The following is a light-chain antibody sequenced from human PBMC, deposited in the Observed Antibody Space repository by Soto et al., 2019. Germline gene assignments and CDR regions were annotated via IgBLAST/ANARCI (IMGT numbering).Light chain of an antibody. CDR2: GAS. J-gene: IGKJ5*01. Sequence: EIVKTPSPDTLSVSPGERATLSCRASESVSSKLAWYQQKPGQAPRLLIYGASTRATGIPTRISGSGSGTEFTLTISSLQSEDFAVYYCQQYNNWPQGTFGQGTRLEIK. V-gene: IGKV3-15*01. CDR3: QQYNNWPQGT. CDR1: ESVSSK.